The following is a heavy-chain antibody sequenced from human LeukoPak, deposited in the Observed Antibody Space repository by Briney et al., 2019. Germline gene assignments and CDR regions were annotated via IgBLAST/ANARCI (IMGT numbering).Heavy chain of an antibody. CDR3: ARFRCSSTSCYSHWFDP. J-gene: IGHJ5*02. Sequence: SXKVSCKASGGTFISYTISWVRQAPGQGLEWMGRIIPIIGIANYAQKFQGRVTITADKSTSTAYMELSSLRSEDTAVYYCARFRCSSTSCYSHWFDPWGQGTLVTVSS. CDR2: IIPIIGIA. CDR1: GGTFISYT. V-gene: IGHV1-69*02. D-gene: IGHD2-2*01.